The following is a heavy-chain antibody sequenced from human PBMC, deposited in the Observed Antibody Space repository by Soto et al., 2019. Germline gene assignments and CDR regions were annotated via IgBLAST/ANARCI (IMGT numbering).Heavy chain of an antibody. CDR2: INPESGNP. J-gene: IGHJ4*02. D-gene: IGHD2-15*01. V-gene: IGHV1-2*02. Sequence: QVQMVQSGAEVKKPGDSVKVSCKASGYTFTDYYMHWVRQAPEQGFEWVGGINPESGNPKYVPKFQGRVTVTRDTSTSTAYMELNRLTSDDTAVYYCASEDCRNTNCLKGFDYWGQGTLVTVSS. CDR1: GYTFTDYY. CDR3: ASEDCRNTNCLKGFDY.